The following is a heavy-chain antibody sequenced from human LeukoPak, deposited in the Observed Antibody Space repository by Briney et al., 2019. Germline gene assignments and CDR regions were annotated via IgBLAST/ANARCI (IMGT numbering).Heavy chain of an antibody. CDR2: IYNGGST. V-gene: IGHV3-53*01. CDR3: ATGGVHYYDSSADY. J-gene: IGHJ4*02. CDR1: GFTVSSKY. Sequence: GGSLRLSCAASGFTVSSKYMSWVRQAPGKGLEWVSVIYNGGSTYYADSVKGRFTISRDNAKNSLYLQMNSLRGEDTAVYYCATGGVHYYDSSADYWGQGTLVTVSS. D-gene: IGHD3-22*01.